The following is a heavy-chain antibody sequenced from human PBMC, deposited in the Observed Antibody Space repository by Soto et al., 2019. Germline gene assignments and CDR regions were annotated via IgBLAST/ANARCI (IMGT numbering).Heavy chain of an antibody. CDR3: ARVRITMVRGVLNTPFYYYYYGMDV. Sequence: PSETLSLTCAVYGGSFSGYYWSWIRQPPGKGLEWIGEINHSGSTNYNPSLKSRVTISVDTSKNRFSLKLSSVTAADTAVYYCARVRITMVRGVLNTPFYYYYYGMDVWGQGTTVTAP. V-gene: IGHV4-34*01. D-gene: IGHD3-10*01. J-gene: IGHJ6*02. CDR1: GGSFSGYY. CDR2: INHSGST.